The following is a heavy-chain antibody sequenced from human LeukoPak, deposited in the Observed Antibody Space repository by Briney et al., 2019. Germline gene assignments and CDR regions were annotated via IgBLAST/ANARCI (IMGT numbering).Heavy chain of an antibody. D-gene: IGHD5-12*01. CDR3: ATHRRSGSGGSENAFEI. CDR2: IYDSGTT. V-gene: IGHV4-39*01. CDR1: GDSTSSSTYY. Sequence: PSESLSLTCTVSGDSTSSSTYYWDWIRQAPGKGLEWIGNIYDSGTTHYNPSLKSRVTISGDTSKNQFSLKLNSVTAADTAIYYCATHRRSGSGGSENAFEIWGQGTMVTVSS. J-gene: IGHJ3*02.